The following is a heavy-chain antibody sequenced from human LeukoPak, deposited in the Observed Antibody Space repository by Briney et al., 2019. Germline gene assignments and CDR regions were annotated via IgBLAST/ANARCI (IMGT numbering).Heavy chain of an antibody. D-gene: IGHD6-19*01. CDR3: AREYSSGWYLDY. J-gene: IGHJ4*02. V-gene: IGHV3-11*05. CDR2: ISSSSSYT. Sequence: GGSLRLSCAASGFMFSDYYMSWIRQAPGQGLDLVSYISSSSSYTNYADSVKGRCTISRDNAKNSLYLQMNSLRAEDTAVYYCAREYSSGWYLDYWGQGTLVTVSS. CDR1: GFMFSDYY.